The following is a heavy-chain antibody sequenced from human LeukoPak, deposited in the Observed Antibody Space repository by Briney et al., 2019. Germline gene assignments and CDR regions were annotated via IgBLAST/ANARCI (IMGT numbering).Heavy chain of an antibody. V-gene: IGHV1-8*01. CDR3: ARTGGSSWPYYYYGMDV. CDR1: GYTFTSYD. J-gene: IGHJ6*02. D-gene: IGHD6-13*01. Sequence: ASVKVSCKASGYTFTSYDINWVRQATGQGLEWMGWENPNSGNTGYAQKFQGRVTMTRSTSISTAYMELSSLRPEDTAVYYCARTGGSSWPYYYYGMDVWGQGTTVSVSS. CDR2: ENPNSGNT.